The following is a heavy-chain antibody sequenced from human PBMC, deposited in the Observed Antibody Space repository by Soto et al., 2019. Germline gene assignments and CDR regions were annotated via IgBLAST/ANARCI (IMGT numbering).Heavy chain of an antibody. J-gene: IGHJ6*02. CDR3: ARGVADYGVNVGDFFNGMDV. CDR1: EGALSRYA. Sequence: SVEVSCKASEGALSRYAIGWVRKAPGQGLERKGGIIPIFATTNYAQKFQGRVTITADESTSTAYMELSSLRSEDTAVYYCARGVADYGVNVGDFFNGMDVWGQATTVTVS. V-gene: IGHV1-69*01. CDR2: IIPIFATT. D-gene: IGHD4-17*01.